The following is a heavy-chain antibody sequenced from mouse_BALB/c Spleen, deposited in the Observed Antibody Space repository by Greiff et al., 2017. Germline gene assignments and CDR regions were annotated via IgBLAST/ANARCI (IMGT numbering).Heavy chain of an antibody. Sequence: EVQLVESGGGLVKPGGSLKLSCAASGFTFSDYYMYWVRQTPEKRLEWVATISDGGSYTYYPDSVKGRFTISRDNAKNNLYLQMSSLKSEDTAMYYCARGGGREGDYFDYWGQGTTLTVSS. CDR2: ISDGGSYT. CDR1: GFTFSDYY. D-gene: IGHD3-3*01. J-gene: IGHJ2*01. V-gene: IGHV5-4*02. CDR3: ARGGGREGDYFDY.